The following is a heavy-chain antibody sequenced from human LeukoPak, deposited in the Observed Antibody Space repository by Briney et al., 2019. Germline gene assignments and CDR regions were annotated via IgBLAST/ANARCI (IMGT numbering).Heavy chain of an antibody. CDR1: GGSISSYY. D-gene: IGHD3-9*01. Sequence: SETLSLTCTVSGGSISSYYWSWIRQPARYGQEWIGRIYTSGSTTDNGSLKTRVTLLVDTSKNHFSLKLSSVTAADTAVYYCAREYFDWLEYYYYYYIDVWGKGTTVTGSS. CDR2: IYTSGST. J-gene: IGHJ6*03. V-gene: IGHV4-4*07. CDR3: AREYFDWLEYYYYYYIDV.